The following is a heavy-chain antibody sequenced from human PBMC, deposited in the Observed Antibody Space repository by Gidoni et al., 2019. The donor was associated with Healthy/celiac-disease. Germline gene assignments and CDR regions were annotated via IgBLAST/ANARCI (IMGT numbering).Heavy chain of an antibody. CDR3: ARDAWIQLWPKAFDY. Sequence: QLVESGGGLVQPGRSLRISCQASGFTSSSYAMHWFCQAPGKGLAWVAVISYDGSNKYYADSVKGRFTISRDNAKNTLYLQMNSLRADDTAVYYCARDAWIQLWPKAFDYWGQGTLVTVSS. CDR2: ISYDGSNK. CDR1: GFTSSSYA. V-gene: IGHV3-30*04. J-gene: IGHJ4*02. D-gene: IGHD5-18*01.